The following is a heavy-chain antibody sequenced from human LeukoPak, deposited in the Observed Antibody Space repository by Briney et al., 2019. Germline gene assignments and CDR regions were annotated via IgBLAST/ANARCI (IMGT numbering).Heavy chain of an antibody. CDR1: GGSISSYY. CDR2: IYYSGST. D-gene: IGHD2-2*01. CDR3: ARVSCSSTSCYSYYFDY. V-gene: IGHV4-59*01. J-gene: IGHJ4*02. Sequence: PSETLSLTCTVSGGSISSYYWSWIRQPPGKGLEWIGYIYYSGSTNYNPPLKSRVTISVDTSKNQFSLKLSSVTAADTAVYYCARVSCSSTSCYSYYFDYWGQGTLVTVSS.